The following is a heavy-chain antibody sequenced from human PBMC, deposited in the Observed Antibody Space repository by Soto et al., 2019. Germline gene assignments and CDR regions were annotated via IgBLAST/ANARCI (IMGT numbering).Heavy chain of an antibody. CDR3: TRQPSSGRVWFDP. Sequence: QLQLQESGPGLVKPSETLSLTCTVSGGSIDSSNYWGWIRQPPGKGLEWIGSIYYNGNTYYNSYLKSRVTISVDTSKTQFSLKMSSVTAADTAVYYCTRQPSSGRVWFDPWGQGTLVTVSS. D-gene: IGHD1-26*01. J-gene: IGHJ5*01. CDR1: GGSIDSSNY. V-gene: IGHV4-39*01. CDR2: IYYNGNT.